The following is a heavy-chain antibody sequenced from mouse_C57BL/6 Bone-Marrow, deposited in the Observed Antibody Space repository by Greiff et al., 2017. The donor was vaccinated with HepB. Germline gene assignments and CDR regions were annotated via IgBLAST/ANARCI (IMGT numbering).Heavy chain of an antibody. CDR1: GFTFSDFY. V-gene: IGHV7-1*01. D-gene: IGHD1-1*01. CDR3: ASDAPLYYGSSDWYFDV. J-gene: IGHJ1*03. Sequence: EVQGVESGGGLVQSGRSLRLSCATSGFTFSDFYMEWVRQAPGKGLEWIAASRNKANDYTTEYSASVKGRFIVSRDTSQSILYLQMNALRAEDTAIYYCASDAPLYYGSSDWYFDVWGTGTTVTVSS. CDR2: SRNKANDYTT.